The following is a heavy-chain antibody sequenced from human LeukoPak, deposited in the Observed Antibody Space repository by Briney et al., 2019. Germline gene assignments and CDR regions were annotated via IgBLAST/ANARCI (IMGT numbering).Heavy chain of an antibody. D-gene: IGHD1-26*01. J-gene: IGHJ4*02. CDR2: IYTSGST. CDR1: GGSISSSSYY. Sequence: SEILSLTCTVSGGSISSSSYYWSWIRQPAGKGLEWIGRIYTSGSTNYNASLKSRVSMSVDTSKNQFSLKLSSVTAADTAVFYCARENSGSYREFDYWGQGTLVTVSS. V-gene: IGHV4-61*02. CDR3: ARENSGSYREFDY.